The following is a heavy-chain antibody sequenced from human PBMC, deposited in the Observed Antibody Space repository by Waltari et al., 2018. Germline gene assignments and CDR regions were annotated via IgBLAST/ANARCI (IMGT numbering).Heavy chain of an antibody. CDR3: ARGPLAAAAGDY. J-gene: IGHJ4*02. CDR2: MNPNSGNT. V-gene: IGHV1-8*03. CDR1: GYTFTSYD. D-gene: IGHD6-13*01. Sequence: VQLVPTGAEVKKQGASVTVSCKASGYTFTSYDINWVRQATGQGLEWMGWMNPNSGNTGYAQKFQGRVTITRNTSISTAYMELSSLRSEDTAVYYCARGPLAAAAGDYWGQGTLVTVSS.